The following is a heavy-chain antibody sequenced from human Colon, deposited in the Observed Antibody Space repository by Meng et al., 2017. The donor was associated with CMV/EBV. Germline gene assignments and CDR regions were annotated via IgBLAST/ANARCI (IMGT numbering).Heavy chain of an antibody. J-gene: IGHJ4*02. CDR1: RYTFNGYF. CDR3: ATFGGDFDY. CDR2: INPVTGDT. Sequence: VLLVPSGAEVKEPGASVKVSCKTSRYTFNGYFMHWLRQATGQGLEWMGLINPVTGDTSYAQKFQVRVTMTRDTSISTAYMELSSLRSDDTAVYYCATFGGDFDYWGQGTLVTVSS. V-gene: IGHV1-2*02. D-gene: IGHD3-3*01.